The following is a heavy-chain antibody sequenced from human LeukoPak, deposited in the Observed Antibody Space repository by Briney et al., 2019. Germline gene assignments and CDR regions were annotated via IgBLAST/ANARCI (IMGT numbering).Heavy chain of an antibody. J-gene: IGHJ4*02. Sequence: GGSLRLSCAASGFTFSSYSMNWVRQAPGKGLEWASSISSSSSYIYYADSVKGRFTISRDNAKNSLYLQMNSLRAEDTAVYYCARADIVVVPEGFDYWGQGTLVTVSS. CDR2: ISSSSSYI. D-gene: IGHD2-2*01. CDR3: ARADIVVVPEGFDY. V-gene: IGHV3-21*01. CDR1: GFTFSSYS.